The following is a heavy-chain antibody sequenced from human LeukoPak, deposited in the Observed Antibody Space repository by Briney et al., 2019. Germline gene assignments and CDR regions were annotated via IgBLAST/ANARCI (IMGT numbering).Heavy chain of an antibody. CDR1: GFTFSTYW. CDR2: IRQDAGEK. D-gene: IGHD1-1*01. V-gene: IGHV3-7*04. J-gene: IGHJ4*02. Sequence: GGSLRLSCAASGFTFSTYWMSWVRQAPGKGLEWVANIRQDAGEKYYVDSVKGRITISRDNAKNSLYLQMNSLRAEDTAVYYCARYWNGGNYDYWGQGTLVTVSS. CDR3: ARYWNGGNYDY.